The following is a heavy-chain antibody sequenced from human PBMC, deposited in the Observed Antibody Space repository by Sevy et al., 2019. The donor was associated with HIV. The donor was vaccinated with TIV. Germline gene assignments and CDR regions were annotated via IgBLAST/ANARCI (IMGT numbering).Heavy chain of an antibody. CDR1: GGSFSAYY. Sequence: SETLSLTCAVYGGSFSAYYWSWIRQAPGQGLEWTGDINHSGSANYNPSLKSRVTISVDTPKSKFSLKLSSVTAADTAVYYCARPGGDLWGRGTLVTVSS. CDR2: INHSGSA. D-gene: IGHD3-16*01. V-gene: IGHV4-34*01. CDR3: ARPGGDL. J-gene: IGHJ4*02.